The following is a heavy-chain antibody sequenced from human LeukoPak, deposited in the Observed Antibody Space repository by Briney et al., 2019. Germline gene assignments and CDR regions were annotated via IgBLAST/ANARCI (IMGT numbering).Heavy chain of an antibody. J-gene: IGHJ4*02. V-gene: IGHV1-69*04. D-gene: IGHD2-21*02. CDR1: GGTFSSYA. Sequence: ASVKVSCKASGGTFSSYAISWVRQAPGQGLEWMGRIIPILGIANYAQKFQGRVTITADKSTSTAYMELSSLRSEDTAVYYCARAPRADCYGPSPFDYWGQGTLVTVSS. CDR2: IIPILGIA. CDR3: ARAPRADCYGPSPFDY.